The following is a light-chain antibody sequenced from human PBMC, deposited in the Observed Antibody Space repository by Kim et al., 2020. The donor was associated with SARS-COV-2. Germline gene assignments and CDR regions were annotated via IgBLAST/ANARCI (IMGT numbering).Light chain of an antibody. V-gene: IGLV3-25*03. J-gene: IGLJ3*02. Sequence: SYELTQPPSVSVSPGQTARITCSGDAFPKQYAYWYQQKPGQAPVLVIYKDSERPSGIPERFSGSSSGTTVTLTISGVQAEDEADYYCQSADSSGTWVFGGGTQLTVL. CDR2: KDS. CDR1: AFPKQY. CDR3: QSADSSGTWV.